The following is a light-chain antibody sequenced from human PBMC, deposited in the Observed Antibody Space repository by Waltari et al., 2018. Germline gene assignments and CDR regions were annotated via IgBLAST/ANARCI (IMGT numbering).Light chain of an antibody. CDR2: EAS. CDR1: QNIGSS. J-gene: IGKJ1*01. V-gene: IGKV1-5*03. CDR3: QQYKTSPTWT. Sequence: DIQMTQSPSTLPASVGDSVTITCRASQNIGSSLVWYQQKPGKATKLLIYEASSLQFGVPSRFSGRGSGAEFTLTIASLQPDDFAAYYCQQYKTSPTWTFGQGTRVELK.